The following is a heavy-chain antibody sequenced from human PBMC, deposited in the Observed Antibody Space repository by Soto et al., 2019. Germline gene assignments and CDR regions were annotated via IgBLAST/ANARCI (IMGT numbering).Heavy chain of an antibody. J-gene: IGHJ6*02. CDR1: GGSVNSDSYY. V-gene: IGHV4-61*01. CDR3: ARESREFGSSGGLDV. CDR2: LYYSGTT. D-gene: IGHD3-10*01. Sequence: QVQLQESGPGLVKPSEALSLTCTVSGGSVNSDSYYWTWIRQPPGKRLEWIGSLYYSGTTNYNPSLNSRVTISVDTSKNQFSLKLSSVTAADTAVYFCARESREFGSSGGLDVWGQGTTVTVSS.